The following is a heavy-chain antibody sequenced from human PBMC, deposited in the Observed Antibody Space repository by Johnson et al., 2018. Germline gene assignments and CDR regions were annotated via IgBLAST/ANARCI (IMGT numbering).Heavy chain of an antibody. CDR1: GFTFSSYA. Sequence: VQLVQSGGGVVRPGGSLRLSCAASGFTFSSYAMSWVRQAPGKGLEWVSAISGSGGRTYYADSVKGRFTISRDNSKNTLYLQMNSLRAEDTAVYYCARDQVAVAGRDYYYYGMDVWGQGTTVTVSS. D-gene: IGHD6-19*01. V-gene: IGHV3-23*04. CDR3: ARDQVAVAGRDYYYYGMDV. CDR2: ISGSGGRT. J-gene: IGHJ6*02.